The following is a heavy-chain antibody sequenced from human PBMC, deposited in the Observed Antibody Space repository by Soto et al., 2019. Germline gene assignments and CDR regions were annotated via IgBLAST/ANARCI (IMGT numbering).Heavy chain of an antibody. CDR3: AKDPDRGVQPDY. CDR2: ISYDGSNK. D-gene: IGHD3-10*01. V-gene: IGHV3-30*18. J-gene: IGHJ4*02. CDR1: GFTFSSYG. Sequence: AGGSLRLSCAASGFTFSSYGMHWVRQAPGKGLEWVAVISYDGSNKYYADSVKGRFTISRDNSKNTLYLQMNSLRAEDTAVYYCAKDPDRGVQPDYWGQGTLVTVSS.